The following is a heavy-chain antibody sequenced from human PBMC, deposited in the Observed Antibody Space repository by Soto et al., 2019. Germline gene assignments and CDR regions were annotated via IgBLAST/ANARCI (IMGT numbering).Heavy chain of an antibody. CDR2: IYYSGTT. CDR3: ARREIQGPIDY. J-gene: IGHJ4*02. D-gene: IGHD1-26*01. Sequence: PSETLSLTCAVSGYSISSSNWWGWIRHPPGKGLEWIGYIYYSGTTYYNPSLKSRVTMSVDTSKNQFSLKLTSVTAVDTAVYYCARREIQGPIDYWGQGTLVTVS. CDR1: GYSISSSNW. V-gene: IGHV4-28*01.